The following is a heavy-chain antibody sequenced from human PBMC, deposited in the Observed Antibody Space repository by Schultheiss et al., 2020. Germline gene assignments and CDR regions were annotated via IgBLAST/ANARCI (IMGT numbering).Heavy chain of an antibody. Sequence: SETLSLTCAVYGGSFSGYYWSWIRQPPGKGLEWIGEINHSGSTNYNPSLKSRVTISVDTSKKQFSLKVSSVTAAATAGYYCARGGNRKNWFDPWGQGTLVTVSS. D-gene: IGHD2/OR15-2a*01. CDR2: INHSGST. CDR3: ARGGNRKNWFDP. CDR1: GGSFSGYY. V-gene: IGHV4-34*01. J-gene: IGHJ5*02.